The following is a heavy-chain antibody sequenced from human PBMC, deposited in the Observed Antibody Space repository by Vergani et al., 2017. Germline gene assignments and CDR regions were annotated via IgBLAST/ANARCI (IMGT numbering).Heavy chain of an antibody. CDR2: ISSSSSYI. V-gene: IGHV3-21*01. CDR3: ARDDGGNIVVVVAAFDY. CDR1: GFTFSSYS. J-gene: IGHJ4*02. Sequence: EVQLVESGGGLVKPGGSLRLSCAASGFTFSSYSMNWVRQAPGKGLEWVSSISSSSSYIYYADSVKGPFTISIDNAKNSLYLQMNSLRAEDTAVYYCARDDGGNIVVVVAAFDYWGQGTLVTVSS. D-gene: IGHD2-15*01.